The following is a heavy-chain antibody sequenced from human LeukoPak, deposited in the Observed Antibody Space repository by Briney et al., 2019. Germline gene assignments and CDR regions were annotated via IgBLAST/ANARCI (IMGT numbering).Heavy chain of an antibody. D-gene: IGHD3-10*01. CDR3: AKDSVLLPAGWFDP. J-gene: IGHJ5*02. V-gene: IGHV3-23*01. Sequence: GGSLRLSCAASGFTFSNYAMSWVRQAPGKGLEWVSTICGSGGETHHADSVKGRFTISRDNSKNTLYLQMSNLRAEDTAVYYCAKDSVLLPAGWFDPWGQGTLVTVSS. CDR2: ICGSGGET. CDR1: GFTFSNYA.